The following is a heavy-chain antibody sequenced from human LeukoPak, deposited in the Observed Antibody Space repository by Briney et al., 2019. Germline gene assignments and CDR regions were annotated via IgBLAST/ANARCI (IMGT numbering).Heavy chain of an antibody. D-gene: IGHD3-16*01. Sequence: SETLSLTCAVYGGSFSGYYWSWIRQPPGKGLEWIGEINHSGSTNYNPSLKSRVTISVDTSKNQFSLKLSSVTAADTAVYYCARQGPTFPFDYWGQGTLVTVSS. CDR2: INHSGST. V-gene: IGHV4-34*01. J-gene: IGHJ4*02. CDR1: GGSFSGYY. CDR3: ARQGPTFPFDY.